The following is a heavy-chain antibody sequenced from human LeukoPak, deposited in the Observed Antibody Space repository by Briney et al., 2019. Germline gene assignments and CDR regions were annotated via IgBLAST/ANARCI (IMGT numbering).Heavy chain of an antibody. CDR3: ARDLTSGTALDY. CDR1: GVTFSSYA. D-gene: IGHD1-26*01. CDR2: ISYDGSNK. V-gene: IGHV3-30-3*01. J-gene: IGHJ4*02. Sequence: HPGGSLRLSCAASGVTFSSYAMHWVRQAPGKGLEWVAVISYDGSNKYYADSVKGRFTISRDNSKNTLYLQMNSLRAEDTAVYYCARDLTSGTALDYWGQGTLVSVSS.